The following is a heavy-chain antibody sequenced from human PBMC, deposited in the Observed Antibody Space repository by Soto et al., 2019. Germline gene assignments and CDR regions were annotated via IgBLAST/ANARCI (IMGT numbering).Heavy chain of an antibody. V-gene: IGHV2-5*02. CDR1: GFSLSTSGVG. CDR3: AYLSCSGGSCYWFSFSGMDV. CDR2: IYWDDDK. Sequence: QITLKESGPTLVKPTQTLTLTCTFSGFSLSTSGVGVAWIRQPPGKALEWLALIYWDDDKRYRPSLDSRLTITKVISKNQVVLTMTNMDSVDTATYYCAYLSCSGGSCYWFSFSGMDVWGQWTTVTVSS. D-gene: IGHD2-15*01. J-gene: IGHJ6*02.